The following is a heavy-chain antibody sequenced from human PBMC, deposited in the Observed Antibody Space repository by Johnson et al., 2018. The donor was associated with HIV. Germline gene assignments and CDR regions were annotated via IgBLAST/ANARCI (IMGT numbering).Heavy chain of an antibody. D-gene: IGHD3-10*01. Sequence: VQLVESGGGVVRPGGSLRLSCAASGFTFDDYAMHWVRQAPVKGLEWVSGISWNSGSIGYADSVKGRFTISRDNAKNSLYLQMNSLRAEDTAVYYCARDASYYGSANDAFDIWGQGTMVAVSS. CDR3: ARDASYYGSANDAFDI. CDR2: ISWNSGSI. V-gene: IGHV3-9*01. CDR1: GFTFDDYA. J-gene: IGHJ3*02.